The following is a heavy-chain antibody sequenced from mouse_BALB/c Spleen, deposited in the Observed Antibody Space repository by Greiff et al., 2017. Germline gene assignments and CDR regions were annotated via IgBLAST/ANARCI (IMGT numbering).Heavy chain of an antibody. CDR3: ARGGNYGFDY. D-gene: IGHD2-1*01. CDR1: GFTFSDYY. Sequence: EVQRVESGGGLVKPGGSLKLSCAASGFTFSDYYMYWVRQTPEKRLEWVATISDGGSYTYYPDSVKGRFTISRDNAKNNLYLQMSSLKSEDTAMYYCARGGNYGFDYWGQGTTLTVSS. V-gene: IGHV5-4*02. J-gene: IGHJ2*01. CDR2: ISDGGSYT.